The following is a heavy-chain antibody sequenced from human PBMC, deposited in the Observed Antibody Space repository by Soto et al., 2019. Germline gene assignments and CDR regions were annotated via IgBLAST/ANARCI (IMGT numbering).Heavy chain of an antibody. CDR2: IYYSGST. J-gene: IGHJ4*02. V-gene: IGHV4-30-4*01. CDR1: GGSISSGDYY. CDR3: ARVQHPAYFDY. Sequence: SETLSLTCTVSGGSISSGDYYWSWIRQPPGKGLEWIGYIYYSGSTYYNPSLKSRVTISVDTSKNQFSLKLSSVTPEDTAVYYCARVQHPAYFDYWGQGTQVTVSS.